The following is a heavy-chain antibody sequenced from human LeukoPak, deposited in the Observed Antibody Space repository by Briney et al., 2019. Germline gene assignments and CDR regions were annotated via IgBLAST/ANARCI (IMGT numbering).Heavy chain of an antibody. D-gene: IGHD3-22*01. CDR3: ARGGYYDSSSFDY. J-gene: IGHJ4*02. CDR2: IYSGGST. V-gene: IGHV3-66*01. Sequence: PGGSLRLSCAASGFTVSSNYMSWVRQAPGKGLEWVSVIYSGGSTYYADSVKGRFTISRDNSKNTLYLQMNSLRAEDTAVYYCARGGYYDSSSFDYWGQGTLVTVSS. CDR1: GFTVSSNY.